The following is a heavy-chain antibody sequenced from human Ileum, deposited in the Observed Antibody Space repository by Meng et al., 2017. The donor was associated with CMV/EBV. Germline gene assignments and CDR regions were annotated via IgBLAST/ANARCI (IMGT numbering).Heavy chain of an antibody. V-gene: IGHV1-2*06. CDR1: GYTFADYY. D-gene: IGHD3-22*01. CDR2: INPTLGGT. Sequence: ASVKVSCKASGYTFADYYLHWVRQAPGQGLEWMGRINPTLGGTRYAQKFKGRVTMTRDTSISTACMELRRLRSEDTAVYYCVFLMVRGGRSSGYYDPRGAFDIWGQGTMVTVSS. CDR3: VFLMVRGGRSSGYYDPRGAFDI. J-gene: IGHJ3*02.